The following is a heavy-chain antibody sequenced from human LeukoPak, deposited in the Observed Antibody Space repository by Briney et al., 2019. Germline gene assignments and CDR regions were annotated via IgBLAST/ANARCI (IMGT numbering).Heavy chain of an antibody. J-gene: IGHJ4*02. D-gene: IGHD6-13*01. CDR3: AKDLYPMSGTVETFAY. CDR2: INANGGKT. CDR1: GFTFSNYA. Sequence: PGGSLRLSCAASGFTFSNYAMTWVRRAPGKGLEWVSLINANGGKTDYADSVNGRFTISRDNSKNILFLRMDSLRPADTAVYFCAKDLYPMSGTVETFAYWGQGTLVTVSS. V-gene: IGHV3-23*01.